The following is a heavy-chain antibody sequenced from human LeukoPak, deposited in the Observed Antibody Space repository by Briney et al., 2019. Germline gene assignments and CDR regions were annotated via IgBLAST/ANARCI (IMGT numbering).Heavy chain of an antibody. D-gene: IGHD2-2*01. J-gene: IGHJ6*03. CDR1: GYTFTSYD. Sequence: ASVKVSCKASGYTFTSYDINWVRQATGQGLEWMGWMNPNSGNTGYAQKFQGRVTMTRNTSISTAYMELSSLRSEDTAVYYCARRTYCSSTSCHPRYYYYMDVWGKGTTVTVSS. CDR3: ARRTYCSSTSCHPRYYYYMDV. CDR2: MNPNSGNT. V-gene: IGHV1-8*01.